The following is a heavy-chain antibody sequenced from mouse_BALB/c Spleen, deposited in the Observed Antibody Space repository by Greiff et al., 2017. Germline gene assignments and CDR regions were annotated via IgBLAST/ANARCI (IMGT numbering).Heavy chain of an antibody. J-gene: IGHJ4*01. V-gene: IGHV1-5*01. CDR2: IYPGNSDT. CDR1: GYTFTSYY. Sequence: VQLQQPGAELVKPGASVKLSCKASGYTFTSYYMYWVKQRPGQGLEWIGAIYPGNSDTSYNQKFKGKAKLTAVTSTSTAYMELSSLTNEDSAVYYCTRRGPYAMDYWGQGTSVTVSS. CDR3: TRRGPYAMDY.